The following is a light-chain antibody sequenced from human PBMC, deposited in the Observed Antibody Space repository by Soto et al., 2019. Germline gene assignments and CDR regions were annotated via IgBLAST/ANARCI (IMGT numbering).Light chain of an antibody. CDR1: SSDVGAYNF. V-gene: IGLV2-14*01. J-gene: IGLJ1*01. Sequence: QSVLTQPASVSGSPGQSITISCTGTSSDVGAYNFVSWYQQHPGKAPKVIIYDVSNRPSGVSNRFSGSKSGNTASLSISGLQTEDEADYYCTSYTGSSTCVFGTGTKVTVL. CDR3: TSYTGSSTCV. CDR2: DVS.